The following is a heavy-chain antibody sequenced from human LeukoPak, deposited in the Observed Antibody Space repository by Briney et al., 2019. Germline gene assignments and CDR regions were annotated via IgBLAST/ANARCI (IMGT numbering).Heavy chain of an antibody. V-gene: IGHV3-7*01. Sequence: GGSLRLSCAASGFNFGTYWMTWVRQAPGKGLEWVANMNQDGSKNDYVDSVKGRFTISRDNPKNTLYLQMNSLRAEDTAVYYCAKVRIQLWKIDYWGQGTLVTVSS. CDR1: GFNFGTYW. CDR3: AKVRIQLWKIDY. D-gene: IGHD5-18*01. J-gene: IGHJ4*02. CDR2: MNQDGSKN.